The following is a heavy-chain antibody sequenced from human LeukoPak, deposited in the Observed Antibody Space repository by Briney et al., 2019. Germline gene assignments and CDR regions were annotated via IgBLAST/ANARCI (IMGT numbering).Heavy chain of an antibody. Sequence: ASVTVSCKSSGYTFTDYFIQWVGQAPGQGLEGMGWIDSNSGGTNYAKNFQGRVTMTRDTESSTAYMELSRLTSDDTALYYCATLGAKRVAATHFQHWGQGTLVTVSS. V-gene: IGHV1-2*02. CDR1: GYTFTDYF. J-gene: IGHJ1*01. CDR3: ATLGAKRVAATHFQH. CDR2: IDSNSGGT. D-gene: IGHD2-15*01.